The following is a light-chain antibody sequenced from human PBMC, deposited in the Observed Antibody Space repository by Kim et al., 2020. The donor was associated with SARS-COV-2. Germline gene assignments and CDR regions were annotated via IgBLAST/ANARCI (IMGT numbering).Light chain of an antibody. CDR3: SAWDDSLSGAL. CDR1: SSNIPNYY. V-gene: IGLV1-47*01. CDR2: RNT. J-gene: IGLJ2*01. Sequence: GQRVTISCSGNSSNIPNYYLYWYQQLPGTAPRLLIYRNTQRPSGVPDRFSGSKSGTSASLAIGGLRSEDEADYYCSAWDDSLSGALFGGGTKLTVL.